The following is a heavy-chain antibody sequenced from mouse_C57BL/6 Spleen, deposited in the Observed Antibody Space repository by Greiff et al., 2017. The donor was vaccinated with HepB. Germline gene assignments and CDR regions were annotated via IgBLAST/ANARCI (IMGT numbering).Heavy chain of an antibody. Sequence: QVQLQQSGAELVKPGASVKLSCKASGYTFTSYWMQWVKQRPGQGLEWIGEIDPSDSYTNYNQKFKGKATLTVDTSSSTAYMQLSSLTSEDSAVYYCARKWDDYWGQGTTLTVSS. D-gene: IGHD1-3*01. CDR1: GYTFTSYW. CDR3: ARKWDDY. J-gene: IGHJ2*01. CDR2: IDPSDSYT. V-gene: IGHV1-50*01.